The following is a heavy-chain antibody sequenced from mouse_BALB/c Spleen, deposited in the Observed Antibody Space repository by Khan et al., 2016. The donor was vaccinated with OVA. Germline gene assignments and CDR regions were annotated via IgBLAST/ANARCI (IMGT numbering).Heavy chain of an antibody. CDR1: GYTFTDYY. V-gene: IGHV1-77*01. J-gene: IGHJ3*01. D-gene: IGHD1-2*01. CDR3: ARRNYFGYTFAY. Sequence: QVRLQQSGAELARPGASVKLSCKASGYTFTDYYINWVKQRTGQGLEWIGEISPGSGDTYYNEKFKGTATLTADKSSSTAYMQLSSLTSEASACYFWARRNYFGYTFAYWGQGTLVTVSA. CDR2: ISPGSGDT.